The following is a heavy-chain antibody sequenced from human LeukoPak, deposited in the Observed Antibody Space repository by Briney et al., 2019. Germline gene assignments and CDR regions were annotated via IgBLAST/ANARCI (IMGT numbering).Heavy chain of an antibody. D-gene: IGHD3-3*01. CDR3: GSRQTAMFGVIKGPIDY. J-gene: IGHJ4*02. CDR2: ITHTGST. CDR1: GGSFSGYY. Sequence: PSETLSLTCAVYGGSFSGYYWSWIRQPPGKGLEWIGEITHTGSTNYNPSLRSRVTFSVDTSKNQFSLKLSSVTAADTAVYYCGSRQTAMFGVIKGPIDYWGQGTLVTVSS. V-gene: IGHV4-34*01.